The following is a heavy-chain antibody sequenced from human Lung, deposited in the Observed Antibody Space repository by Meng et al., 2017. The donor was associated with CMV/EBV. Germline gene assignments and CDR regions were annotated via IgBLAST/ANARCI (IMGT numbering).Heavy chain of an antibody. V-gene: IGHV3-23*01. CDR2: ISGSGGST. Sequence: GEXXKISCAASGFTFSSYAMSWVRQAPGKGLEWVSAISGSGGSTYYADSVKGRFTISRDNSKNTLYLQMNSLRAEDTAVYYCAKDWQTTPQDWDQGNMVNGAS. CDR3: AKDWQTTPQD. CDR1: GFTFSSYA. J-gene: IGHJ4*02. D-gene: IGHD1-1*01.